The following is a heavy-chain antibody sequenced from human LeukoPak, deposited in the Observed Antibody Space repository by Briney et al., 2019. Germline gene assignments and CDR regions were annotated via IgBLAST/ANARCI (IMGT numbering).Heavy chain of an antibody. J-gene: IGHJ4*02. CDR1: GFTFEDYT. V-gene: IGHV3-43*01. CDR2: VSWDGTT. D-gene: IGHD3-22*01. Sequence: PGGSLRLSCAASGFTFEDYTMHWVRQVPGKTLEWVALVSWDGTTYYTDSVKGRFTISRDNSKNSLYLQMDALRSEDTAFYYRVKDINYESSGSVFDYWGQGTLVTVSS. CDR3: VKDINYESSGSVFDY.